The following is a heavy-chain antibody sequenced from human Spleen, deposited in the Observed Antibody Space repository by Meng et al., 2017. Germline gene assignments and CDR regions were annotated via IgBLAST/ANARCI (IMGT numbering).Heavy chain of an antibody. D-gene: IGHD4-17*01. V-gene: IGHV3-21*01. CDR3: ARVPLFTSRTNGDYRDY. J-gene: IGHJ4*02. CDR2: ISSSSSYI. Sequence: GESLKISCAASGFTFSSYSMNWVRQAPGKGLEWVSSISSSSSYIYYADSVKGRFTISRDNAKNSLYLQMNSLRAEDTAVYYCARVPLFTSRTNGDYRDYWGQGTLVTVSS. CDR1: GFTFSSYS.